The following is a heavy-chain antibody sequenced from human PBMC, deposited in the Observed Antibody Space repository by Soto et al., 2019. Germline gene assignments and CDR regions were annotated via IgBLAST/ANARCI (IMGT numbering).Heavy chain of an antibody. CDR3: AKAPRGGHYGDWYFDL. CDR1: GFTVSSNY. V-gene: IGHV3-53*01. CDR2: IYSGGST. D-gene: IGHD3-10*01. Sequence: GGSLRLSCAASGFTVSSNYMSWVRQAPGKGLEWVSVIYSGGSTYYPDSVKGRFTISRDNSKNTLYMHMNSLRAEDTAIYCCAKAPRGGHYGDWYFDLWGRGTLVTVSS. J-gene: IGHJ2*01.